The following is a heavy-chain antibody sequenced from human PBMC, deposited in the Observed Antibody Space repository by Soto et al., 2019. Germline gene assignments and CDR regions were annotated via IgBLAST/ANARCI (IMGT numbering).Heavy chain of an antibody. D-gene: IGHD2-2*01. J-gene: IGHJ5*02. V-gene: IGHV1-18*01. CDR2: ISAYNGNT. Sequence: ASVKVSFKASGYTFTSYGISWVRQAPGQGLEWMGWISAYNGNTNYAQKLQGRVTMTTDTSTSTAYMELRSLRSDDTAVYYCARGPVVPAANNWFDPWGQGTLVTVSS. CDR1: GYTFTSYG. CDR3: ARGPVVPAANNWFDP.